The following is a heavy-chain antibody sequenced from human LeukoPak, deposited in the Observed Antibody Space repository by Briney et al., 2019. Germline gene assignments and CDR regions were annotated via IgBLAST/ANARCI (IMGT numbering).Heavy chain of an antibody. J-gene: IGHJ4*02. CDR3: ARSLGLSWGYFDY. CDR1: GGSISSYY. V-gene: IGHV4-59*01. CDR2: IYYSGST. Sequence: PSETLSLTCTVSGGSISSYYWSWIRQPPGKGLEWIGYIYYSGSTNYNPSLKSRVTISVDTSKNQFSLKLSSVTAADTAVYYCARSLGLSWGYFDYWGQGTLVTVSS. D-gene: IGHD3-16*02.